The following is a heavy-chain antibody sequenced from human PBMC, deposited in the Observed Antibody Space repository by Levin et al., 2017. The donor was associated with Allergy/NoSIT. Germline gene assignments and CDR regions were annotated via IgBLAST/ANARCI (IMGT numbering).Heavy chain of an antibody. D-gene: IGHD3-10*01. V-gene: IGHV3-48*01. CDR1: GFTFSNYY. CDR2: ISSSSSSI. J-gene: IGHJ5*02. CDR3: TALWFGDFFDP. Sequence: GGSLRLSCAASGFTFSNYYMNWVRQAPGKGLEWVSHISSSSSSIHYADSVKGRFTISRDNAKNSLYLQMTSLRAEDTAVYYCTALWFGDFFDPWGQGTLVTVSS.